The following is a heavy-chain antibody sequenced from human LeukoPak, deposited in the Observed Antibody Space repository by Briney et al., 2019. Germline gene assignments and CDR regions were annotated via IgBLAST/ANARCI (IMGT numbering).Heavy chain of an antibody. V-gene: IGHV4-38-2*02. J-gene: IGHJ3*02. D-gene: IGHD3-9*01. CDR1: GFSISSDYY. CDR2: IYYSGTL. CDR3: ARTQYYDILTGYYNVYAFDI. Sequence: SETLSLTCIVSGFSISSDYYWGWIRQSPGKGLEWIGSIYYSGTLYYNPSLKSRVTISIDTSKNQFSLKLSSVTAADTAVYYCARTQYYDILTGYYNVYAFDIWGQGTMVTVSS.